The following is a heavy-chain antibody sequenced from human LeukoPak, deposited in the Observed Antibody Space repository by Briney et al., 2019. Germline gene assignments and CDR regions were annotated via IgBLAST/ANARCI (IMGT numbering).Heavy chain of an antibody. J-gene: IGHJ4*02. Sequence: SETLSLTCTVSGGSISSYYWSWIRQPPGKGLEWIGYIYYSGSTNYNPSLKSRVTISVDTSKNQFSLKLSSVTAADTAVYYCARGQYYYDSQSFDYWGQGTLVTVSS. V-gene: IGHV4-59*08. D-gene: IGHD3-22*01. CDR2: IYYSGST. CDR3: ARGQYYYDSQSFDY. CDR1: GGSISSYY.